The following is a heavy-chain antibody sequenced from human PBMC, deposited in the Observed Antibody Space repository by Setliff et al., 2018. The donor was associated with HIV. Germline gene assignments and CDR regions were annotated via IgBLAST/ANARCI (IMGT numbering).Heavy chain of an antibody. CDR3: ARDLVGATADF. CDR1: GFTFSTYW. Sequence: GSLRLSCAASGFTFSTYWMHWVRQSPGKGLVWVSRINSDGSRTDYADSVKGRFTISRDNAKNTLDLQMNSLRVEDTAVYYCARDLVGATADFWGQGTLVTVSS. D-gene: IGHD1-26*01. J-gene: IGHJ4*02. V-gene: IGHV3-74*01. CDR2: INSDGSRT.